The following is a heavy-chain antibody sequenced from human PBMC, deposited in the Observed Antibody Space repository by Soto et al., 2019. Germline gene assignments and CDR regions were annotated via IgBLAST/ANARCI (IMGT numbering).Heavy chain of an antibody. Sequence: TLSLTCSVSGDSISSGAYYCSWIRKHPWKGLEWIGYINYSGSTYYNPSLKSRLSMSVDTSKNQFSLRLSSMTAADTAVYYCARGSTSWNYPWGQAILGNVSS. CDR2: INYSGST. J-gene: IGHJ5*02. CDR1: GDSISSGAYY. V-gene: IGHV4-31*03. CDR3: ARGSTSWNYP. D-gene: IGHD1-7*01.